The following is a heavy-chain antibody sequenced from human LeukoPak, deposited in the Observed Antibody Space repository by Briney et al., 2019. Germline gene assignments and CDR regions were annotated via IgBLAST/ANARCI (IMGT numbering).Heavy chain of an antibody. Sequence: GESLKISCQGSGYSFTGYWIGWVRQMPGKGLEWMGIIYPGDSDTRYSPSFQGQVTISADKSISTAYLQWSSLKASDTAMYYCARSGRHYDSSGYYSNYYYYYGMDVWGQGTTVTVSS. CDR2: IYPGDSDT. CDR3: ARSGRHYDSSGYYSNYYYYYGMDV. J-gene: IGHJ6*02. CDR1: GYSFTGYW. D-gene: IGHD3-22*01. V-gene: IGHV5-51*01.